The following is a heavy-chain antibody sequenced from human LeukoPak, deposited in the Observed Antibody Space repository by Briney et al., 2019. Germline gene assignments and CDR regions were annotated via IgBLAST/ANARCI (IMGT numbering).Heavy chain of an antibody. Sequence: GGSLRLSCAASGFTFSSYAMIWVRQAPGKGLEWVSSISSSSSYIYYADSVKGRFTISRDNAKNSLYLQMNSLRAEDTAVYYCARDLPPYDYVWGSYRYFDYWGQGTLVTVSS. D-gene: IGHD3-16*02. CDR2: ISSSSSYI. CDR3: ARDLPPYDYVWGSYRYFDY. CDR1: GFTFSSYA. J-gene: IGHJ4*02. V-gene: IGHV3-21*01.